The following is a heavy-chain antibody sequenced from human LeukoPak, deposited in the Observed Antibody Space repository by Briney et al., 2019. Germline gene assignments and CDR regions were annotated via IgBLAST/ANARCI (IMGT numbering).Heavy chain of an antibody. Sequence: GSSVTVSCKSSGYTFTCYYMHWVRQAPGQALEWMGWINPNSGGTNYAQKFQGRVTLTRDTSINTAYLELSSLRSDDTAVYYCARDVMCGGDCYSFDSWGQGTLVTVSS. D-gene: IGHD2-21*02. CDR1: GYTFTCYY. J-gene: IGHJ4*02. CDR2: INPNSGGT. V-gene: IGHV1-2*02. CDR3: ARDVMCGGDCYSFDS.